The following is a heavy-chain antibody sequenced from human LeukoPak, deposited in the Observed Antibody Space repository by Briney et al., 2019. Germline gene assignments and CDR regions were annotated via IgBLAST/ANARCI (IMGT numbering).Heavy chain of an antibody. CDR3: VRARGAGPGAHFDY. D-gene: IGHD3-10*01. V-gene: IGHV3-53*01. Sequence: GGSLRLSCAASGFTVSSNYMSWVRQAPGKGLEWVSVIYSGGSTYYADSVKGRFTISRDNAKNSLYLQMNSLRAEDAAAYYCVRARGAGPGAHFDYWGQGTLVTVSS. CDR1: GFTVSSNY. J-gene: IGHJ4*02. CDR2: IYSGGST.